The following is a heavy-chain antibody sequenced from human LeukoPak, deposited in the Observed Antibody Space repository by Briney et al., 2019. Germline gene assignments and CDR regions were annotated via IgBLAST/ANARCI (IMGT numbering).Heavy chain of an antibody. CDR2: IYPSDSET. CDR1: GYTFTSYW. J-gene: IGHJ4*02. V-gene: IGHV5-51*01. Sequence: GESLKISCQCSGYTFTSYWIAWVRQMPGKGLEWMGIIYPSDSETKYSPSFRGQVTFSVDKSINTTYLQWSSLKASDTAIYYCSRPSTSTFSLYYWGLGTLVTVSS. CDR3: SRPSTSTFSLYY. D-gene: IGHD3-16*01.